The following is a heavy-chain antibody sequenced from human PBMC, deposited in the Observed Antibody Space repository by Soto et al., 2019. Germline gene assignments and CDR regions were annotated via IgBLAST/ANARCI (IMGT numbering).Heavy chain of an antibody. V-gene: IGHV4-31*03. D-gene: IGHD2-15*01. J-gene: IGHJ4*02. CDR1: GGSITTGGYY. CDR3: ARTKCSGGSCYSWSLDY. Sequence: SETLCVTCTFSGGSITTGGYYWSWIRQLPGKGLEWSGHRYYGESTYYNPSLKSRVSISLDTSKNQFSLKLSFVTAADTAMYYCARTKCSGGSCYSWSLDYWGQGTTVTVSS. CDR2: RYYGEST.